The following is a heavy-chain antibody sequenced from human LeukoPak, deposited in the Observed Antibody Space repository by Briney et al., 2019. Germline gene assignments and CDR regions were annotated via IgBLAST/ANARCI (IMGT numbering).Heavy chain of an antibody. V-gene: IGHV1-2*06. Sequence: ASVKVSCKASGHTFTGYYMHWVRQAPGQGLEWMGRINPNTGGINYAQKFQGRVTLTRDTSIGTAYMELIRLRSDDTAFYYCARGKTYAPNTLDYWGQGTLVTVSS. D-gene: IGHD3-16*01. CDR3: ARGKTYAPNTLDY. CDR1: GHTFTGYY. CDR2: INPNTGGI. J-gene: IGHJ4*02.